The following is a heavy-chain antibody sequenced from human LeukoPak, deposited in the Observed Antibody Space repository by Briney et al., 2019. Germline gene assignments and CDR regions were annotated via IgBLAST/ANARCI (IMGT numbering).Heavy chain of an antibody. D-gene: IGHD3-3*01. J-gene: IGHJ4*02. CDR3: ARDRSTDFWSGYYTNYFDY. CDR2: IYTGDST. V-gene: IGHV3-53*01. CDR1: EFTVSRKY. Sequence: GGSLRLSCAASEFTVSRKYMTWVRQAPGKGLEWVSAIYTGDSTDYADSVKGRFTISRDNAKNSLYLQMNSLRAEDTAVYYCARDRSTDFWSGYYTNYFDYWGQGTLVTVSS.